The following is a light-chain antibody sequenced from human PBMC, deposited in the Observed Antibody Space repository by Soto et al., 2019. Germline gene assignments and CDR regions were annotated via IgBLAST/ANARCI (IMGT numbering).Light chain of an antibody. CDR3: QQYGVSPT. Sequence: EIVLTQSPGTLSLSPGERATLSCRACQTISNTFLAWYQQRPGQAPRLLIYGASGRAAGIPDRFSGSGSGTDFTLSISRLEPEDFAVYYCQQYGVSPTFGGGTKVDIK. CDR1: QTISNTF. V-gene: IGKV3-20*01. J-gene: IGKJ4*01. CDR2: GAS.